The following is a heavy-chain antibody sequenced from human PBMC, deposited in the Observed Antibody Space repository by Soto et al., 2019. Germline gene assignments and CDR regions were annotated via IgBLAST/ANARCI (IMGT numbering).Heavy chain of an antibody. J-gene: IGHJ4*02. Sequence: PGGSLRLSCVASGFSFSTYAMNWVRQAPGKGLEWVSVISGRDGSTYYADSVKGRFTISRDNSKNTLYLQMNSLRAEDTAVYYCARDRERDAWYEDYWGQGTLVTVSS. V-gene: IGHV3-23*01. CDR3: ARDRERDAWYEDY. CDR1: GFSFSTYA. D-gene: IGHD6-13*01. CDR2: ISGRDGST.